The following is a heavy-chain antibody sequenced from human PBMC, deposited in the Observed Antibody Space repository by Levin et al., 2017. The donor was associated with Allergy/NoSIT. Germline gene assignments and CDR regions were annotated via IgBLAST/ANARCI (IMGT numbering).Heavy chain of an antibody. CDR2: ISGTGSNT. D-gene: IGHD4-17*01. J-gene: IGHJ4*02. CDR1: RFTFSSYA. V-gene: IGHV3-23*01. Sequence: SGGSLRLSCAASRFTFSSYAMSWVRQAPGQGLEWVSAISGTGSNTYYADSVKGRFTISRDNSKNTLYLQMNSLRAEDTAVYYCAKEKGDYGDNYFDYWGQGTLVTVSS. CDR3: AKEKGDYGDNYFDY.